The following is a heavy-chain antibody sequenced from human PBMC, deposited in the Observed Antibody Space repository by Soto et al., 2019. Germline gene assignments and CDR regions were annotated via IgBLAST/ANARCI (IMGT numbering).Heavy chain of an antibody. CDR1: GGSFSGFS. CDR2: ISRLDNP. J-gene: IGHJ4*02. CDR3: ARGAGYDPFDY. V-gene: IGHV4-30-2*06. D-gene: IGHD5-12*01. Sequence: SETLSLTCGVSGGSFSGFSWSWIRQSPGKGLEWIGYISRLDNPYFHPSFKSRVTMSIDRSRNQFYLNLSSMTAADRAVYYCARGAGYDPFDYWGQGVLVTVSS.